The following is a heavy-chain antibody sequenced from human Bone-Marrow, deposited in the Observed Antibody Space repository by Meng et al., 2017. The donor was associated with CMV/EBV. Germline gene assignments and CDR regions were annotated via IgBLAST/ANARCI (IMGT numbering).Heavy chain of an antibody. J-gene: IGHJ5*02. D-gene: IGHD6-13*01. Sequence: GPLRLSCTVSGGSISSSSYYWGWIRQPPGKGLEWIGSIYYSGSTYYNPSLKSRVTISVDTSKNQFSLKLSSVTAADTAVYYCARESAETKFVAAASSFDPWGQGTLVTVSS. CDR1: GGSISSSSYY. V-gene: IGHV4-39*07. CDR2: IYYSGST. CDR3: ARESAETKFVAAASSFDP.